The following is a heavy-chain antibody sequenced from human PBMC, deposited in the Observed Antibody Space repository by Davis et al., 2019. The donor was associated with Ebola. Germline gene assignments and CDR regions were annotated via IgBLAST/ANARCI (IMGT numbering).Heavy chain of an antibody. CDR1: GFTFSSYA. D-gene: IGHD6-6*01. CDR2: ISGSGGST. CDR3: ANGYGGAARFDY. Sequence: LSLTCAASGFTFSSYAMSWVRQAPGKGLEWVSAISGSGGSTYYADSVKGRFTISRDNSKNTLYLQMNSLRAEDTAVYYCANGYGGAARFDYWGQGTLVTVSS. J-gene: IGHJ4*02. V-gene: IGHV3-23*01.